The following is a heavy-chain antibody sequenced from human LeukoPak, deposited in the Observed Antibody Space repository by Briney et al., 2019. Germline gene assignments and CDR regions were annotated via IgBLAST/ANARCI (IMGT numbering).Heavy chain of an antibody. J-gene: IGHJ6*03. D-gene: IGHD1-7*01. CDR3: TTDGYNWNYGSYYYMDV. CDR1: GFTFSSYA. CDR2: ISGSGGST. Sequence: GGSLRLSCAASGFTFSSYAMSWVRQAPGKGLEWVSAISGSGGSTYYADSVKGRFTISRDNSKNTLYLQMNSLRAEDTAVYYCTTDGYNWNYGSYYYMDVWGKGTTVTVSS. V-gene: IGHV3-23*01.